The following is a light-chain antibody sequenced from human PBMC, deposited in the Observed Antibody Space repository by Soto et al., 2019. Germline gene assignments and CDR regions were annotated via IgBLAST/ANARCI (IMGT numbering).Light chain of an antibody. J-gene: IGKJ1*01. V-gene: IGKV3-20*01. CDR3: XXYHSPWT. CDR1: QSVSSSY. Sequence: PGERATLSCRASQSVSSSYLAWYQQKPGQAPRLLIYDASSRATGIPDRFSGSGSGTDFTLTISRLEPEDFAVYYCXXYHSPWTFGQGTKVEIK. CDR2: DAS.